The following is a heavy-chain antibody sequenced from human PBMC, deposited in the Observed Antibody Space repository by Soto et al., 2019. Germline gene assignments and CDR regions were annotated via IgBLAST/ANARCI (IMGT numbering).Heavy chain of an antibody. CDR3: ARDAPGEAPY. J-gene: IGHJ4*02. CDR1: GGSITNGDYY. V-gene: IGHV4-31*03. Sequence: QVQLQESGPGLVRPSQTLSLTCTVSGGSITNGDYYWHWIRQHPGQGLEWIGYINYRGTTFYNPSRKSRGFRSVETSKNQFSLNLSSVTAADTAVYFCARDAPGEAPYWGQGTLVTGSS. CDR2: INYRGTT. D-gene: IGHD2-2*01.